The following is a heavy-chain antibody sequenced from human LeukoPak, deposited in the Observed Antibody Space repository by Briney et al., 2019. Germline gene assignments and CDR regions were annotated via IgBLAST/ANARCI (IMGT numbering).Heavy chain of an antibody. Sequence: GGSLRLSCAASGFTFSSYSMNWVRQAPGKGLEWVSYISSSSSTIYYADSVKGRFTISRDNAKNSLYPQMNSLRAEDTAVYYCAVSSPSDYWGQGTLVTVSS. J-gene: IGHJ4*02. D-gene: IGHD6-6*01. CDR1: GFTFSSYS. CDR2: ISSSSSTI. V-gene: IGHV3-48*01. CDR3: AVSSPSDY.